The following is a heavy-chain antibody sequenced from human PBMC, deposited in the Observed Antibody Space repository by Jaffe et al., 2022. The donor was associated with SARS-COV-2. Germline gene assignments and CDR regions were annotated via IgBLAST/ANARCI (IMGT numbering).Heavy chain of an antibody. CDR1: GFTFSSYA. CDR3: AKRVNRMLAYYYYGMDV. Sequence: EVQLLESGGGLVQPGGSLRLSCAASGFTFSSYAMSWVRQAPGKGLEWVSAISGSGGSTYYADSVKGRFTISRDNSKNTLYLQMNSLRAEDTAVYYCAKRVNRMLAYYYYGMDVWGQGTTVTVSS. V-gene: IGHV3-23*01. CDR2: ISGSGGST. D-gene: IGHD2-8*01. J-gene: IGHJ6*02.